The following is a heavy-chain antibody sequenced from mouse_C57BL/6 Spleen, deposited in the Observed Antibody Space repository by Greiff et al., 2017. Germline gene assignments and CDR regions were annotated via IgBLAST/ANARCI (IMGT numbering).Heavy chain of an antibody. CDR3: TKGGPFAY. J-gene: IGHJ3*01. V-gene: IGHV14-4*01. CDR1: GFNIKDDY. D-gene: IGHD3-3*01. CDR2: IDPENGDT. Sequence: EVQLKQSGAELVRPGASVKLSCTASGFNIKDDYMHWVKQRPEQGLEWIGWIDPENGDTEYASKFQGKATITADTSSNTAYLQLSSLTSEDTAVYYCTKGGPFAYWGQGTLVTVSA.